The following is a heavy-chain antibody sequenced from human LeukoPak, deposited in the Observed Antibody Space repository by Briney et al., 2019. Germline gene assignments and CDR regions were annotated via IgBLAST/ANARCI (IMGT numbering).Heavy chain of an antibody. CDR1: GFIFRNYG. CDR3: ARVAEAAAFDS. D-gene: IGHD6-13*01. CDR2: ISPGGDKL. J-gene: IGHJ4*02. V-gene: IGHV3-21*06. Sequence: GGSLRLSCAASGFIFRNYGMNWVRQAPGRGLEWVSGISPGGDKLYYADSVRGRFTISRDNAKNSLYLQMNSLRAEDTAVYYCARVAEAAAFDSWGQGTLVTVSS.